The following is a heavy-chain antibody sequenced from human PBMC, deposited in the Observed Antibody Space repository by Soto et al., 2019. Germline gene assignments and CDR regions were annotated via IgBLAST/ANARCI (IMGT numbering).Heavy chain of an antibody. CDR3: AKLQSYDFWSGATVGMDV. CDR2: ISGSGGST. J-gene: IGHJ6*04. Sequence: QPGGSVRLSCAASGFTFSSYAMSWVRQAPGKGLEWVSAISGSGGSTYYADSVKGRFTISRDNSKNTLYLQMNSLRAEDTAVYYCAKLQSYDFWSGATVGMDVWGKGTTVTVSS. V-gene: IGHV3-23*01. CDR1: GFTFSSYA. D-gene: IGHD3-3*01.